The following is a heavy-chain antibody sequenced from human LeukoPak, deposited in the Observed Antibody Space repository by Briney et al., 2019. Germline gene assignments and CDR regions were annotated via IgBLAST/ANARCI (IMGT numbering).Heavy chain of an antibody. J-gene: IGHJ4*01. CDR3: ATATVDWYLDY. Sequence: PGGSLRLSCAASGITFSRYAMHWVRQAPGEGLEWVAVISSDGGNRHYADSARGQFTISRDNSKNTLYLQMNTLRDDDTAVYYCATATVDWYLDYWGQGTLVSVPS. V-gene: IGHV3-30-3*01. D-gene: IGHD2-15*01. CDR2: ISSDGGNR. CDR1: GITFSRYA.